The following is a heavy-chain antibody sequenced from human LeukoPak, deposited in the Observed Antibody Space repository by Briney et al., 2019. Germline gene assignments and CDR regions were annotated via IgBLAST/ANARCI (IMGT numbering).Heavy chain of an antibody. Sequence: GSSVKVSCKASGGTFSSFAISWVRQAPGQGLEWMGGVIPIFGTSNYAQKFKGRVTITADKSTSTAYMELSSLRSEDTAVYYCARELERQDVNYYYYMDVWGKGTTVTISS. V-gene: IGHV1-69*06. CDR3: ARELERQDVNYYYYMDV. J-gene: IGHJ6*03. D-gene: IGHD1-1*01. CDR2: VIPIFGTS. CDR1: GGTFSSFA.